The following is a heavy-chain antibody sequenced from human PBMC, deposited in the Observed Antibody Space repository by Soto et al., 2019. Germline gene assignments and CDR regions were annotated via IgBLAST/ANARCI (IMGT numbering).Heavy chain of an antibody. J-gene: IGHJ1*01. D-gene: IGHD6-19*01. CDR1: GFTVSSNY. Sequence: VGSLRLSCAASGFTVSSNYMSWVRQAPGKGLEWVSVIYSGGSTYYADSVKGRFTISRDNSKNTLYLQMNSLRAEDTAVYYCARATSLHIAVAGTPAEYFQHWGQGTLVTVSS. CDR2: IYSGGST. CDR3: ARATSLHIAVAGTPAEYFQH. V-gene: IGHV3-53*01.